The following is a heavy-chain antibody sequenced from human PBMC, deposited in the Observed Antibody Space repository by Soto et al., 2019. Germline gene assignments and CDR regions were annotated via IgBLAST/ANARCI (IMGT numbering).Heavy chain of an antibody. CDR2: FDPDDGET. V-gene: IGHV1-24*01. CDR1: GYTLTELS. D-gene: IGHD3-10*01. Sequence: ASVKVSCKVSGYTLTELSMHWVRQAPGKGLEWMGRFDPDDGETIYAQKFQGRVTMTEDTSTDTAYMELSSLRSEDTAVYYCAADGLWFGGDDAFDIWGQGTMVTVSS. CDR3: AADGLWFGGDDAFDI. J-gene: IGHJ3*02.